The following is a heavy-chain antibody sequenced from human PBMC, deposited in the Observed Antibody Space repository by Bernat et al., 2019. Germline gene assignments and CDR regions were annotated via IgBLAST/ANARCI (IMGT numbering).Heavy chain of an antibody. J-gene: IGHJ5*02. D-gene: IGHD7-27*01. CDR1: GGSISSSSYY. Sequence: QLQLQESGPGLVKPSETLSRTCTVSGGSISSSSYYWGWSRQPPGKGLEWIGSIYYSGSTYYNPSLKSRVTISVDTSKNQFSLKLSSVTAADTAVYYCARHLEAMGTPNWFDPWGQGTLVTVSS. V-gene: IGHV4-39*01. CDR2: IYYSGST. CDR3: ARHLEAMGTPNWFDP.